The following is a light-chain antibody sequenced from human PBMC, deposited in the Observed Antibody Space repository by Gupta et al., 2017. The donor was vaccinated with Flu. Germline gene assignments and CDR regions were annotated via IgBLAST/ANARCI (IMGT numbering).Light chain of an antibody. CDR3: NSRESTDNNKVV. Sequence: TVRITCKGDSLRKCHARCYQQNPGKAPVLLIYDKNIRPSGIPERFSGSSSGHTASLTITGAQAEEEADYYCNSRESTDNNKVVFGGGTKLTVL. J-gene: IGLJ2*01. CDR2: DKN. V-gene: IGLV3-19*01. CDR1: SLRKCH.